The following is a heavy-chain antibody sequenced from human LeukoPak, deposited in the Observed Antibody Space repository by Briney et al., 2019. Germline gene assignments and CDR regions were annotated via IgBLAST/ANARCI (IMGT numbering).Heavy chain of an antibody. CDR3: AKRGVVIRVILVGFHKEAYYFDS. CDR1: EFTFSNYG. D-gene: IGHD3-22*01. J-gene: IGHJ4*02. V-gene: IGHV3-23*01. CDR2: ISASGAST. Sequence: GGSLRLSCAASEFTFSNYGMNWVRQAPGQGLEWVSGISASGASTYYADSVKGRFTISRDNPKNTLYLQMNSLRAEDTAVYFCAKRGVVIRVILVGFHKEAYYFDSWGQGALVAVSS.